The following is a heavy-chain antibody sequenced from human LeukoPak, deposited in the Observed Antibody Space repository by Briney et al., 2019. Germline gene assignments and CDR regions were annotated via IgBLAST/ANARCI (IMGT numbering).Heavy chain of an antibody. J-gene: IGHJ4*02. CDR2: ISGSGGST. CDR3: VRDRSGSSSVY. CDR1: GFTFSSYA. V-gene: IGHV3-23*01. Sequence: RGGSLRLSCAASGFTFSSYAMSWDRQAPGKGLEWVSVISGSGGSTYSADSVKGRFTISRDNSKNTLYLQMNSLRAEDTAVYYCVRDRSGSSSVYWGQGPLVPASS. D-gene: IGHD6-6*01.